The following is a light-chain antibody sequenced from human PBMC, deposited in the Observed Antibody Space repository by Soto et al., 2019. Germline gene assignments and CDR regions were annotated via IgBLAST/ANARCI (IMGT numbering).Light chain of an antibody. CDR2: DAS. Sequence: IVLTQSPATLSLSPGERATLSCRASQSVSSYLAWYQQKPGQAPRLLIYDASNRATGIPARFSGSGSGTDFTITISSLEPEDFAVYYCQQRSNWPLTFGGGTKVDIK. V-gene: IGKV3-11*01. CDR1: QSVSSY. CDR3: QQRSNWPLT. J-gene: IGKJ4*01.